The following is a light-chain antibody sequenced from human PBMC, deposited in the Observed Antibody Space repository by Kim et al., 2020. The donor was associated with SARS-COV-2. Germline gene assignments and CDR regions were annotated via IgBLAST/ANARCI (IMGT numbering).Light chain of an antibody. CDR2: DVS. Sequence: QSALTQPASVSGSPGQSITISCTGTSSDIGRFNFVSWYQQHPGRAPKLLVYDVSNRPSGLSTRFSASKSGNTAFLTISGLQAEDEADYYCSSLSFSNSDTLVVFGGGTQLTVL. CDR1: SSDIGRFNF. J-gene: IGLJ2*01. V-gene: IGLV2-14*03. CDR3: SSLSFSNSDTLVV.